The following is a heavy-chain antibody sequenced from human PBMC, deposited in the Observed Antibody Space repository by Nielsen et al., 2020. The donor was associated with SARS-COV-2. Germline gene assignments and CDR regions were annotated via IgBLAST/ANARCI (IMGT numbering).Heavy chain of an antibody. CDR3: ARDPGGLVGATNRRFDP. V-gene: IGHV4-59*12. Sequence: SETLSLTCTVSGGSISSYYWSWIRQPPGKGLEWIGYIYYSGSTNYNPSLKSRVTISVDKSKNQFSLKLSSVTVADTAVYYCARDPGGLVGATNRRFDPWGQGTLVTSPQ. D-gene: IGHD1-26*01. CDR1: GGSISSYY. J-gene: IGHJ5*02. CDR2: IYYSGST.